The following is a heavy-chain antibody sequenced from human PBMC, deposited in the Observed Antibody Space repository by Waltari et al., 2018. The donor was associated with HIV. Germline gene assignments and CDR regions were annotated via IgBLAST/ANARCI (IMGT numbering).Heavy chain of an antibody. Sequence: LVESGGDLVQSGTSLRLSCEASRFSFSSYDMFWVRQAPGKGLEWVAVISNDGNDKKYVDSVKGRFNVSRDNVKNTLYLYMSRLRPEDTAVYYCVRETSGRDAFDIWGLGTQVIVSS. J-gene: IGHJ3*02. V-gene: IGHV3-30*15. D-gene: IGHD2-15*01. CDR1: RFSFSSYD. CDR2: ISNDGNDK. CDR3: VRETSGRDAFDI.